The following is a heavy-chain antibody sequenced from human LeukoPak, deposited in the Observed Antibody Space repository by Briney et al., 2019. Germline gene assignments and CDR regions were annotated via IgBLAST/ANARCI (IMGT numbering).Heavy chain of an antibody. J-gene: IGHJ4*02. CDR1: GGTFSSYA. D-gene: IGHD3-3*02. Sequence: SVKVSCKASGGTFSSYAISWVRQAPGQGLEWMGGIIPIFGTANYAQKFQGRVTMTEDTSTDTAYMELSSLRSEDTAVYYCATDGPFYDYWGQGTLVTVSS. CDR3: ATDGPFYDY. CDR2: IIPIFGTA. V-gene: IGHV1-69*06.